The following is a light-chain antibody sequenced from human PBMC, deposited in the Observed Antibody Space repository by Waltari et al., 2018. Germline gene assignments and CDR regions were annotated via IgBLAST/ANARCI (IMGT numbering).Light chain of an antibody. V-gene: IGKV2-28*01. J-gene: IGKJ2*01. CDR1: KSVLPSNGVKY. Sequence: DIVLTQSPLSLSVTPGHTPSLSCRSRKSVLPSNGVKYVNYLDWYLQKPGQSPQLRIYVGASRAPEVADRFSVSGSGTDSALSISSVEADDVEVYYCMQTLGTSPLYTFGQGTKVEIK. CDR2: VGA. CDR3: MQTLGTSPLYT.